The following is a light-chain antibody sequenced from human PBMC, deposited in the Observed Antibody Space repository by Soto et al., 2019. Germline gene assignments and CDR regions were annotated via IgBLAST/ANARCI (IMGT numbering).Light chain of an antibody. CDR2: EDT. CDR3: QAWDSNTGV. CDR1: KLGDKY. V-gene: IGLV3-1*01. Sequence: SYELTQPPSVSVSPGQTASITCSGDKLGDKYASWYQQKPGQSPVLVIYEDTKRPSGIPERFSGSNSGNTATLTIRGTQAMDEADYYCQAWDSNTGVFGTGTKVTVL. J-gene: IGLJ1*01.